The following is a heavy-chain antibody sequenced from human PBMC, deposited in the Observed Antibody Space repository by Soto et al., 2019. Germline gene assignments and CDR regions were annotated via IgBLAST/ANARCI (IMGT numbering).Heavy chain of an antibody. D-gene: IGHD3-16*02. CDR3: ARESDYDYVWGSYRYFDY. Sequence: QLQLQESGSGLVKPSQTLSLTCAVSGGSISSGGYSWSWIRQPPGKGLEWIGYIYHSGSTYYNPSLQSRVTISVDRSKNQFSLKLSSVTAADTAVYYCARESDYDYVWGSYRYFDYWGQGTLVTVSS. CDR2: IYHSGST. J-gene: IGHJ4*02. CDR1: GGSISSGGYS. V-gene: IGHV4-30-2*01.